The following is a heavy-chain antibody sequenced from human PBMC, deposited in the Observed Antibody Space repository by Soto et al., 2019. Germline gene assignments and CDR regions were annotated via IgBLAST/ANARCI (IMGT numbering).Heavy chain of an antibody. V-gene: IGHV4-59*01. CDR1: GASISSYY. D-gene: IGHD3-9*01. CDR3: ARVPFVGYFDWLDP. CDR2: MHHTQGT. Sequence: LSLTCSVSGASISSYYWTWIRQPPGGGLEWIGYMHHTQGTNDNPSLRGRVHMSIDTSMNQFSLRLTSVTAADTAVYYCARVPFVGYFDWLDPWGHGTLVTVS. J-gene: IGHJ5*02.